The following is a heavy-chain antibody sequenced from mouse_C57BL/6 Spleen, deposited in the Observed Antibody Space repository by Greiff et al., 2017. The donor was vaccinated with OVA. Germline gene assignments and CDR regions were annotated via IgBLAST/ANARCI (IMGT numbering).Heavy chain of an antibody. CDR2: INPSNGGT. J-gene: IGHJ4*01. Sequence: VQLQQPGTDLVKPGGSVKLSCTASGFTFSSYWMPWVRQTPGQGLEWIGNINPSNGGTNYDEKFKGKVTLTVDNAASTAYMQLSSLTSEDSAVYYCARQLRLRGNAMDYWGQGTSVTVSS. V-gene: IGHV1-53*01. CDR3: ARQLRLRGNAMDY. D-gene: IGHD3-2*02. CDR1: GFTFSSYW.